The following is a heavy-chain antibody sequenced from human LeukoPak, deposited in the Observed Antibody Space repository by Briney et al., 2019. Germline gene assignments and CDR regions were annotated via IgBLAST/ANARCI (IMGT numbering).Heavy chain of an antibody. V-gene: IGHV1-8*01. CDR3: ARVPLHYDFWSGPVDV. CDR2: MNPNSGNT. CDR1: GYTFTSYD. D-gene: IGHD3-3*01. Sequence: ASVKVSCKASGYTFTSYDINWVRQATGQGLEWRGWMNPNSGNTGYAQKFQGRVTMTRNTSISTAYMELSSLRSEDTAVYYCARVPLHYDFWSGPVDVWGKGTTVTVSS. J-gene: IGHJ6*04.